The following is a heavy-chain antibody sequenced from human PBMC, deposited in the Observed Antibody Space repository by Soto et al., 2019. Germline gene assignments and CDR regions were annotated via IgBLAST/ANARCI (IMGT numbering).Heavy chain of an antibody. D-gene: IGHD3-10*01. CDR1: GFTFRTYT. V-gene: IGHV3-21*01. CDR3: ARDRGYDAHDYYYNAMDV. Sequence: EVQLVESGGSLVKPGGSLRLSCISSGFTFRTYTMNWVRQAPGKGLEWVSGIRGFSPYTFYAESVKGRFTISRDNAKNSLYLQMDSLRAEDTAVYYCARDRGYDAHDYYYNAMDVWGQGTTVTVSS. CDR2: IRGFSPYT. J-gene: IGHJ6*02.